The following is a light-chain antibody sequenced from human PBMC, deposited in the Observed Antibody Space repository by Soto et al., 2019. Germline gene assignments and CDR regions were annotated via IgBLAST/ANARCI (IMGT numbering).Light chain of an antibody. CDR2: DAS. CDR1: QSVSSY. V-gene: IGKV3-11*01. J-gene: IGKJ5*01. CDR3: QQRSNWPSIT. Sequence: EIVLTQSPATLSLSPGERATLSCRASQSVSSYLAWYQQKPGQAPRLLIYDASNSATGIPARFSGSGSGTDFTLTISSLEPEDFAVYYCQQRSNWPSITVGQWTRLEIK.